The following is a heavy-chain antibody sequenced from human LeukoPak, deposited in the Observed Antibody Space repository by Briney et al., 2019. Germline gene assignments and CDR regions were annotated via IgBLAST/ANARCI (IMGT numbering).Heavy chain of an antibody. D-gene: IGHD5-24*01. Sequence: GESLKISCKGSGYSFTSYWIGWVRQMPGKGLEWMGIIYPGDSDTRYSPSFQGQVTISADKSISTAYLQWSSLKASDTAMYYCARPKMATKDAFDICGQGTMVTVSS. CDR1: GYSFTSYW. CDR3: ARPKMATKDAFDI. CDR2: IYPGDSDT. V-gene: IGHV5-51*01. J-gene: IGHJ3*02.